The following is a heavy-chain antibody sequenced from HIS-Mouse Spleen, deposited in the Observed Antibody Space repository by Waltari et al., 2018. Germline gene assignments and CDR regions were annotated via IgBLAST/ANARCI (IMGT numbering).Heavy chain of an antibody. Sequence: QVTLRESGPALVKPTQTPTLTCTFSGFSLSTSGMCVSWIRQHPGKALEWLARIDWDDDKYYSTSLKTRLTISRDTSKNQVVLTMTNMDPLDTATYYCARIAEGYTSGWYAFDYWGQGTLVTVSS. J-gene: IGHJ4*02. CDR1: GFSLSTSGMC. D-gene: IGHD6-19*01. V-gene: IGHV2-70*15. CDR3: ARIAEGYTSGWYAFDY. CDR2: IDWDDDK.